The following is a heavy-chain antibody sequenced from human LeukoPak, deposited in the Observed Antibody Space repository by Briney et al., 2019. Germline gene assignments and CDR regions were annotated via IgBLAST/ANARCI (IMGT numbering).Heavy chain of an antibody. Sequence: ASETLSLTCTVSGGSISSYYWSWIRQPPGKGLEWIGYVYYSGGTSYNPSLKSRVTISVDTSKNQFSLKLSSVTAADTAVYYCARLELYFDYYFDYWGQGTLVTVSS. D-gene: IGHD3-9*01. V-gene: IGHV4-59*12. CDR1: GGSISSYY. CDR2: VYYSGGT. J-gene: IGHJ4*02. CDR3: ARLELYFDYYFDY.